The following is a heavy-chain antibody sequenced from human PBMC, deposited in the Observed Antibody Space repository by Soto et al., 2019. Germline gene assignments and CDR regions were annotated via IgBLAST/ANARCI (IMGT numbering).Heavy chain of an antibody. D-gene: IGHD3-22*01. CDR3: VKDRDSNSWPSRDV. CDR2: ISPNSGNT. CDR1: GYTFTRNG. J-gene: IGHJ6*02. V-gene: IGHV1-18*01. Sequence: QVHLVQSGAEVKKPGASVNVSCKTSGYTFTRNGISWVRQAPGQGLEWMGWISPNSGNTRYAQKLQDRVIMTTDTSTSTAYMELRSLRSDDTAVYYCVKDRDSNSWPSRDVWGPRTTVTVSS.